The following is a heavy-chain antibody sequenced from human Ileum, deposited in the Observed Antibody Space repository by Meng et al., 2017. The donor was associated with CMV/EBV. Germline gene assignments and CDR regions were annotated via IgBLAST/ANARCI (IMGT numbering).Heavy chain of an antibody. V-gene: IGHV1-2*06. CDR3: ARDNWGSDY. Sequence: RVSCEPSGSTFTVSTIHWARQAPGQGLEWMGRINTNSGDTFYAQKFRGRVTMTRDTSIRTVFMELSGLQSHDTAIYYCARDNWGSDYWGQGTLVTVSS. CDR1: GSTFTVST. D-gene: IGHD7-27*01. J-gene: IGHJ4*02. CDR2: INTNSGDT.